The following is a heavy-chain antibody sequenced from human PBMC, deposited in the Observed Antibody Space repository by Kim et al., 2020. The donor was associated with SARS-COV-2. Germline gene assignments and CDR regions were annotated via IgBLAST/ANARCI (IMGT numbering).Heavy chain of an antibody. D-gene: IGHD3-10*01. CDR2: IYTSGST. V-gene: IGHV4-4*07. CDR3: ARTLSPYYYGSGTLYGMDV. CDR1: GGSISSYY. J-gene: IGHJ6*02. Sequence: SETLSLTCTVSGGSISSYYWSWIRQPAGKGLEWIGRIYTSGSTNYNPSLKSRVTMSVDTSKNQFSLKLSSVTAADTAVSYCARTLSPYYYGSGTLYGMDVWGQGTTVTVSS.